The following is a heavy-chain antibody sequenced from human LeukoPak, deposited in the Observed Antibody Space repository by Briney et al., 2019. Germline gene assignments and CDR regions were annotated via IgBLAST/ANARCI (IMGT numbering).Heavy chain of an antibody. CDR1: GGTFSSYA. J-gene: IGHJ4*02. D-gene: IGHD2-8*01. V-gene: IGHV1-3*01. CDR3: ARLKYCTNGVCYAGFDY. Sequence: PWASVKVSCKASGGTFSSYAISWVRQAPGQRLEWMGWINAGNGNTKYSQKFQGRVTITRDTSADTAYMELSSLRSEDTAVYYCARLKYCTNGVCYAGFDYWGQGTLVTVSS. CDR2: INAGNGNT.